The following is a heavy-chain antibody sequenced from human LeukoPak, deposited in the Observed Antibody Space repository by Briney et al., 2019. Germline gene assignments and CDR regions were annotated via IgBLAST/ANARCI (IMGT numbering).Heavy chain of an antibody. Sequence: SETLSLTCTVSGGSISSYYWSWIRQPPGKGLEWIGYIYYSGSTNYNPSLESRVTISVDTSKNQFSLKLSSVTAADTAVYYCASGRDSSWYYFDYWGQGTLVTVSS. D-gene: IGHD6-13*01. V-gene: IGHV4-59*01. CDR1: GGSISSYY. J-gene: IGHJ4*02. CDR3: ASGRDSSWYYFDY. CDR2: IYYSGST.